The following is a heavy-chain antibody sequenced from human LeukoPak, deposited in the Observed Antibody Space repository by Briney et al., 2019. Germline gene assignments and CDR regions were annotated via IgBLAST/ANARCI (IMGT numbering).Heavy chain of an antibody. J-gene: IGHJ4*02. CDR1: GFTFSDFH. D-gene: IGHD6-13*01. V-gene: IGHV3-11*01. Sequence: KTGGSLRLSCVVSGFTFSDFHMSWLRQAPGKGLEWISYITNSGSDIEYADSVKGRFTISWDNAKKSLYLEMNTLRAEDTAIYYCACPYRSRFDYWGQGTLVTVSP. CDR3: ACPYRSRFDY. CDR2: ITNSGSDI.